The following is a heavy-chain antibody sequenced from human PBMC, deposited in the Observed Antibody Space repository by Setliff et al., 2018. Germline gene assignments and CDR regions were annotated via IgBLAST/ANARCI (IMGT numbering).Heavy chain of an antibody. CDR2: ISPYSGNT. J-gene: IGHJ4*02. CDR3: SRLVRYCTRTSCQRLSGDDY. CDR1: GYTFTDYG. V-gene: IGHV1-18*01. D-gene: IGHD2-2*01. Sequence: GASVKVSCKASGYTFTDYGVTWVRQAPGQGLEWVGWISPYSGNTYYAPKFQGRITMTTDTSTTTAYMELKSLRSDDTATYYCSRLVRYCTRTSCQRLSGDDYWGQGALVTVSS.